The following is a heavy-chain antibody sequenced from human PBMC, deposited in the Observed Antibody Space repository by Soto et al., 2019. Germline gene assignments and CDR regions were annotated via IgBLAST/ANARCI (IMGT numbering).Heavy chain of an antibody. D-gene: IGHD6-19*01. Sequence: QVQLQESGPGLVKPSQTLTLTCTVSGGSVISDPYYWSLIRQHPGKGLRWIGYIYYTGYTYYHPSLKSRDTVSVATSKNQFSLKLSAVSAADTAVYFSARDDAAVAVDYWGQGTLVTVSS. CDR1: GGSVISDPYY. V-gene: IGHV4-31*03. CDR3: ARDDAAVAVDY. CDR2: IYYTGYT. J-gene: IGHJ4*02.